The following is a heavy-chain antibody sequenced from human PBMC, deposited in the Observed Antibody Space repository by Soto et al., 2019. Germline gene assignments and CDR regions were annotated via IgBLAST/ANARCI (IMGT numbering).Heavy chain of an antibody. CDR1: GGTFSSYA. V-gene: IGHV1-69*06. Sequence: SVKVSCKASGGTFSSYAISWVRQAPGQGLGWMGGIIPIFGTANYAQKFQGRVTITADKSTSTAYMELSSPRSEDTAVYYCARAYGSGSYYRAQSYYYYGMDVWGQGTTVTVSS. J-gene: IGHJ6*02. CDR3: ARAYGSGSYYRAQSYYYYGMDV. D-gene: IGHD3-10*01. CDR2: IIPIFGTA.